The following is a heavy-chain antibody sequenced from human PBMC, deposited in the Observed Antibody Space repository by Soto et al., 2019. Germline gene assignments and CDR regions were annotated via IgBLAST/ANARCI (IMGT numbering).Heavy chain of an antibody. V-gene: IGHV5-51*01. CDR1: GYSFTSYW. Sequence: GESLKISCEASGYSFTSYWIGWVRQMPGKGLEWMGIIYPIDSDTRYSPSSRGQVTTSADKSISTAYLQWGSLKASATAMYYCASNGYGGGQGFFAYGGRGSWDPGSS. J-gene: IGHJ4*02. CDR3: ASNGYGGGQGFFAY. CDR2: IYPIDSDT. D-gene: IGHD6-25*01.